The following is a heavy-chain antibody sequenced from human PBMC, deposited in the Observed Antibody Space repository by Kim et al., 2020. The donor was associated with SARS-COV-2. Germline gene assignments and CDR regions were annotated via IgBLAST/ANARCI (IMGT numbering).Heavy chain of an antibody. Sequence: PSLKSRVTISVDTSKNQFSLKLSSVTAADTAVYYCARGSRAARRRLYFDYWGQGTLVTVSS. D-gene: IGHD6-6*01. V-gene: IGHV4-34*01. J-gene: IGHJ4*02. CDR3: ARGSRAARRRLYFDY.